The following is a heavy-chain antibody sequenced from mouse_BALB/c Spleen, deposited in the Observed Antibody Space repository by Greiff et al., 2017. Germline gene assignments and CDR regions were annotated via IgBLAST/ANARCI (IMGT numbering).Heavy chain of an antibody. J-gene: IGHJ3*01. V-gene: IGHV14-4*02. CDR3: NAYGSSSWFAY. CDR1: GFNIKDYY. D-gene: IGHD1-1*01. Sequence: EVKLQESGAELVRSGASVKLSCTASGFNIKDYYMHWVKQRPEQGLEWIGWIDPENGDTEYAPKFQGKATMTADTSSNTAYLQLSSLTSEDTAVYYCNAYGSSSWFAYWGQGTLVTVSA. CDR2: IDPENGDT.